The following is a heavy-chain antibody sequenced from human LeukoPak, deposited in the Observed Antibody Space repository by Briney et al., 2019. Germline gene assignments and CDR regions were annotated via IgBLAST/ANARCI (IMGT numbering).Heavy chain of an antibody. CDR3: ATFSGYSSSWYGVGY. J-gene: IGHJ4*02. Sequence: SETLSLTCTVSGGSISSYYWSWIRQPPGKGLEWIGYIYYCGSTNYNPSLKSRVTISVDTSKNQFSLKLSSVTAADTAVYYCATFSGYSSSWYGVGYWGQGALVTVSS. CDR2: IYYCGST. V-gene: IGHV4-59*08. D-gene: IGHD6-13*01. CDR1: GGSISSYY.